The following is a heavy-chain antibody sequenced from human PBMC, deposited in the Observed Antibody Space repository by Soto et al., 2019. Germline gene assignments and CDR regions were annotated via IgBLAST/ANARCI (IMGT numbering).Heavy chain of an antibody. D-gene: IGHD2-2*01. Sequence: SGGSLRLSCAASGFTFNDYYMRWIRQAPGKGLEWVSYISSNSSSIDYADSVKGRFTISRGNAKNSLYLQMNRLRAEDTALYYCAKDSCSSTSCYAFYYYYMDVWGKGTTVTVSS. V-gene: IGHV3-9*01. J-gene: IGHJ6*03. CDR1: GFTFNDYY. CDR3: AKDSCSSTSCYAFYYYYMDV. CDR2: ISSNSSSI.